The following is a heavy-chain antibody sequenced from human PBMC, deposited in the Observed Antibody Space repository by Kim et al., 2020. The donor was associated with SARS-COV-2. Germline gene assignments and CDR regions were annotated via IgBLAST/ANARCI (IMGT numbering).Heavy chain of an antibody. CDR2: RRT. V-gene: IGHV3-74*01. J-gene: IGHJ4*02. Sequence: RRTSYADSVKGRFTISRDNAKNTLYLQMNSLRAEDTAVYYCARDLSGGMYWGQGTLVTVSS. D-gene: IGHD2-15*01. CDR3: ARDLSGGMY.